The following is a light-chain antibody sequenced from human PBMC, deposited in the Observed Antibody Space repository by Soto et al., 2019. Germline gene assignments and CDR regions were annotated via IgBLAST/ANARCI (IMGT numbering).Light chain of an antibody. V-gene: IGKV1-5*03. J-gene: IGKJ5*01. CDR1: QSISSW. Sequence: DIQMTQSPSTLSASVGDRVTITCRASQSISSWLAWYQQKPGIAPKLLIYKASTLETGVPPRFSGSGSGTEFTLTIGSLQPDDFATSHCQKYTSYSSITFGQGTRLEIK. CDR3: QKYTSYSSIT. CDR2: KAS.